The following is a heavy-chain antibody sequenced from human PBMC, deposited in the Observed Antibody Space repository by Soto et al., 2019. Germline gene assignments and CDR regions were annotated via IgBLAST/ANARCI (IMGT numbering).Heavy chain of an antibody. V-gene: IGHV3-74*01. CDR2: INSDGSST. Sequence: EVQLVESGGGLVQPGGSLRLSCAASGFTFGPYWMHWVRQVPGKGLVWLSRINSDGSSTTHADSVEVRFTISRDNAKSTLSLQMHSLRAVDTGVYYCASGGSGYYNYWGQGTLVTVSS. CDR1: GFTFGPYW. D-gene: IGHD3-22*01. CDR3: ASGGSGYYNY. J-gene: IGHJ4*02.